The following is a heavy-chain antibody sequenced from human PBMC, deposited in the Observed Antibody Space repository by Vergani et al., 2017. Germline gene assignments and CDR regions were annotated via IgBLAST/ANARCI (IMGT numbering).Heavy chain of an antibody. Sequence: QVQLVQSGAEVKKPGASVKVSCKASGYTFTSYGISWVRQAPGQGLEWMGWISAYNGNTNYAQKFQGRVTITRDTSASTAYMELSSLRSEDTAVYYCARSGLRHQGSYGMDVWGQGTTVTVSS. V-gene: IGHV1-18*01. J-gene: IGHJ6*02. CDR1: GYTFTSYG. D-gene: IGHD2-15*01. CDR3: ARSGLRHQGSYGMDV. CDR2: ISAYNGNT.